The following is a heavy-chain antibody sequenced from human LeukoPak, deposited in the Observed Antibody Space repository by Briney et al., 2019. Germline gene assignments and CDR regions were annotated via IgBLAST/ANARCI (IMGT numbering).Heavy chain of an antibody. CDR2: INPNSGGT. J-gene: IGHJ6*02. Sequence: ASVKVSCKASGYTFTGYYMHWVRQAPGQGLEWMGWINPNSGGTNYAQKFQGRVTMTRDTSISTAYMELSRLRSDDTAVYYCAKGGHYYGSGSYFWDDNYYGMDVWGQGTTVTVSS. D-gene: IGHD3-10*01. CDR3: AKGGHYYGSGSYFWDDNYYGMDV. V-gene: IGHV1-2*02. CDR1: GYTFTGYY.